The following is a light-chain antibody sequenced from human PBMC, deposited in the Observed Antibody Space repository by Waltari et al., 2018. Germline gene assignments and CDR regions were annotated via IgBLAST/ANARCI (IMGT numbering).Light chain of an antibody. V-gene: IGKV3-20*01. CDR2: GTS. Sequence: EIVLTQSPGTLSLSPGERATLSCRASQSVSSSYVAWYQQKPGQAPRLLMYGTSSRATGIPDRISGSGSGTDFTLTISRVEPEDVAVYYCQQYGSLITFGQGTRLEIK. CDR1: QSVSSSY. CDR3: QQYGSLIT. J-gene: IGKJ5*01.